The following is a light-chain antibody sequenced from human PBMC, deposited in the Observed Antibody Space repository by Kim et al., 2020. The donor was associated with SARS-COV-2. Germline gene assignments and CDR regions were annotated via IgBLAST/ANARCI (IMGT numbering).Light chain of an antibody. CDR1: QRVSSN. CDR3: QQYSNWPGT. CDR2: GAS. Sequence: VSPGEGATLSCRASQRVSSNLAWYQQKPGQAPRLLMYGASTRATGTSPRFSGSGSGTEFTLTISSLQSEDFAVYYCQQYSNWPGTFGQGTKVEIK. J-gene: IGKJ1*01. V-gene: IGKV3-15*01.